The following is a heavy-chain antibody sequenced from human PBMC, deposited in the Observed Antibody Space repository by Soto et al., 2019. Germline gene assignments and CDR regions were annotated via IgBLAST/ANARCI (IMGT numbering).Heavy chain of an antibody. Sequence: GGSLRLSCAVSGFTFSDYPMTWVRQAPGKGLEWVSGISGGGGGTYYADSVKGRFTISRDNSKNTLYLQMNSLRAEDTALYYCARDGTSGSYVDYWGQRTLVTVCS. D-gene: IGHD1-26*01. CDR2: ISGGGGGT. CDR1: GFTFSDYP. J-gene: IGHJ4*02. CDR3: ARDGTSGSYVDY. V-gene: IGHV3-23*01.